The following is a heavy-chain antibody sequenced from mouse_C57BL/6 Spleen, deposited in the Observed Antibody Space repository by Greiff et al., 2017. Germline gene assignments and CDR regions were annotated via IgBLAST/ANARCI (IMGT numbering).Heavy chain of an antibody. CDR2: ISDGGSYT. V-gene: IGHV5-4*03. CDR1: GFTFSSYA. D-gene: IGHD1-1*01. Sequence: EVKLVESGGGLVKPGGSLKLSCAASGFTFSSYAMSWVRQTPEKRLEWVATISDGGSYTYYPDNVKGRFTISRDNAKNNLYLQMSHLKSEDTAMYYCARTLHYYYGSSYYFDYWGQGTTLTVSS. J-gene: IGHJ2*01. CDR3: ARTLHYYYGSSYYFDY.